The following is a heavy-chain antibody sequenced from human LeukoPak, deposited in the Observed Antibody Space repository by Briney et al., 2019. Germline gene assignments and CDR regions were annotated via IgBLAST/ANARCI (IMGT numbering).Heavy chain of an antibody. Sequence: SETLSLTCAVYGGSFSGYYWSWIRQPPGKGLEWIGEINHSGSTNYNPSLKSRVTISVDTSKNQFSLKLSSVTAADTAVYYCARVVWNYDNVWGSYRSGFDYWGQGTLVTVSS. V-gene: IGHV4-34*01. CDR2: INHSGST. CDR1: GGSFSGYY. CDR3: ARVVWNYDNVWGSYRSGFDY. D-gene: IGHD3-16*02. J-gene: IGHJ4*02.